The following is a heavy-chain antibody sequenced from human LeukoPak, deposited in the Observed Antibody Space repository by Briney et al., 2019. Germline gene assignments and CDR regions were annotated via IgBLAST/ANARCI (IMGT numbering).Heavy chain of an antibody. CDR1: GFTFSSYG. J-gene: IGHJ4*02. Sequence: PGGSLRLSCAASGFTFSSYGMHWVRQAPGTGLVWVSVINSDGSTTRYADSVRGRFTISRDNAKNTLYLQMNSLRAEDTAVYYCANTYGSWGNFDTWGQGTLVTVSS. CDR2: INSDGSTT. D-gene: IGHD3-10*01. CDR3: ANTYGSWGNFDT. V-gene: IGHV3-74*01.